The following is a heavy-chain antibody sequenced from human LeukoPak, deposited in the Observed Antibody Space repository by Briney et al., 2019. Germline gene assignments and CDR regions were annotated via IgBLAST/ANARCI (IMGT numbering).Heavy chain of an antibody. V-gene: IGHV3-64*01. CDR1: GFTFSSYA. J-gene: IGHJ4*02. CDR3: ARFIAAPYYFDY. D-gene: IGHD6-13*01. Sequence: PGGSLRLSCAASGFTFSSYAMHWVRQAPGKGLEYVSAISSNGGSTYYANSVKGRFTISRDNSKNTLYLQMGSLRAEDMAVYYCARFIAAPYYFDYWGRGTLVTVSS. CDR2: ISSNGGST.